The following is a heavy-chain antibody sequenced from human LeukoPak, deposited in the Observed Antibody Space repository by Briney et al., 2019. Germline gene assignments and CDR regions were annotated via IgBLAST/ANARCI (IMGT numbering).Heavy chain of an antibody. CDR1: GFTFGDYD. CDR2: IRSKAYGGTT. J-gene: IGHJ4*02. Sequence: GGSLRLSCTASGFTFGDYDMSWVRQAPGKGLEWVGFIRSKAYGGTTEYAASVKGRFTISRDDSKSIAYLQMNSLKTEDTAVYYCTRTSPHSGYGGYWGQGTLVTVSS. V-gene: IGHV3-49*04. D-gene: IGHD5-12*01. CDR3: TRTSPHSGYGGY.